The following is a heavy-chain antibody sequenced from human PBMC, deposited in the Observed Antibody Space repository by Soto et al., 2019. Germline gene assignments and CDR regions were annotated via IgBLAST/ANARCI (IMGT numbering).Heavy chain of an antibody. CDR1: GFTFSSYG. CDR3: ARDRGGWAFDY. V-gene: IGHV3-33*01. J-gene: IGHJ4*02. D-gene: IGHD6-19*01. Sequence: QVQLVESGGGVVQPGRSLRLSCAASGFTFSSYGMHWVRQAPGKGLEWVAVIWYDGSNKYYADSVKGRFTISRDNSKNTLYRQMNSLRAEDTAVYYCARDRGGWAFDYWGQGTLVTVSS. CDR2: IWYDGSNK.